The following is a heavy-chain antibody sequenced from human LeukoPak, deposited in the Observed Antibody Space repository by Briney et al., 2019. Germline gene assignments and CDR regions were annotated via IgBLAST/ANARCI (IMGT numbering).Heavy chain of an antibody. V-gene: IGHV3-13*01. D-gene: IGHD6-19*01. CDR2: IGTAGDT. J-gene: IGHJ6*03. CDR1: GFTFSSYD. CDR3: ARGRKQWPAGPMDV. Sequence: GGSLRLSCAASGFTFSSYDVHWVRQATGKGLEWVSAIGTAGDTYYPGSVKGRFTISRENAKNSLYLQMNSLRAGDTAVYYCARGRKQWPAGPMDVWGKGTTVTVSS.